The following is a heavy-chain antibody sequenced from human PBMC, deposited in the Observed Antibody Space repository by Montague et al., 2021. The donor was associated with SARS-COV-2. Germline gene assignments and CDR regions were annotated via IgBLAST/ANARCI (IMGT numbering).Heavy chain of an antibody. CDR1: GGSISGYC. J-gene: IGHJ5*02. CDR2: IYYTGGT. D-gene: IGHD5-24*01. Sequence: TLSLTCSVSGGSISGYCWSWIRQSPGKGLEWVGYIYYTGGTNYNPSLESRVTISLDTSKNQFSLRLSSVTPADTAVYYCARDWAVLTRDGYNYGWFDPWGPGTLVTVSS. CDR3: ARDWAVLTRDGYNYGWFDP. V-gene: IGHV4-59*01.